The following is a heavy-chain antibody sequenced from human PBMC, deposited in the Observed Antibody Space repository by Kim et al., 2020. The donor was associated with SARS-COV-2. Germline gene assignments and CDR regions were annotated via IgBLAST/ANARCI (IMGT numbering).Heavy chain of an antibody. J-gene: IGHJ4*02. CDR3: ARDFGVAGTGPDFDY. V-gene: IGHV3-7*01. D-gene: IGHD6-19*01. CDR1: GFTFSSYW. CDR2: IKQDGSEK. Sequence: GGSLRLSCAASGFTFSSYWMSWVRQAPGKGLEWVANIKQDGSEKYYVDSVKGRFTISRDNAKSSLYLQMNSLRAKDTAVYYCARDFGVAGTGPDFDYWGQGTLVTVSS.